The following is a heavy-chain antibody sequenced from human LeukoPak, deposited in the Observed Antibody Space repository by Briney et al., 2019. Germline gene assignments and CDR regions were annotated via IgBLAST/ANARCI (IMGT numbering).Heavy chain of an antibody. CDR1: GFTLTGYY. CDR2: INPNSGGT. V-gene: IGHV1-2*02. D-gene: IGHD3-22*01. J-gene: IGHJ4*02. Sequence: ASVKVSCNASGFTLTGYYIHWVRQAPGQGLEWMGWINPNSGGTNYAQKFQGRVTMSRDTSISTAYMELSRLRSDDTAVYYCAREWMTYFYDSSCYSPCDYWGQGTLVTVSS. CDR3: AREWMTYFYDSSCYSPCDY.